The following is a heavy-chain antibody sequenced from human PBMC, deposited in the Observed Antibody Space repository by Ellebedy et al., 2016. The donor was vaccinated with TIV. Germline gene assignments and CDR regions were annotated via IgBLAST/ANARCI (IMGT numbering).Heavy chain of an antibody. V-gene: IGHV1-46*01. D-gene: IGHD1-20*01. Sequence: ASVKVSCKASCYPFTTYYVHWVRQVPGQGLQWMGIINPSGDGTSYAQKFQGRLTVTRDTSTSTVYMELNGLRSEDTAVYFCARDLTGKTDYNGMDVWGQGTTVTVSS. J-gene: IGHJ6*02. CDR2: INPSGDGT. CDR1: CYPFTTYY. CDR3: ARDLTGKTDYNGMDV.